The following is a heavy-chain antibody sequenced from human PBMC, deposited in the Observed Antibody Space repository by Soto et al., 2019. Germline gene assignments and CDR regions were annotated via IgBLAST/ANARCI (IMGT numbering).Heavy chain of an antibody. CDR3: ARDGYTSDLYYWFDP. D-gene: IGHD6-19*01. Sequence: ASVKVSCKASGYKFTSYAIHLVRQAPGQGLEWMGWINIGNGNTKYSQKLQGRVVITKNMLYLQMNSLRAEDTAVYYCARDGYTSDLYYWFDPWGQGTLVTVSS. J-gene: IGHJ5*02. V-gene: IGHV1-3*04. CDR2: INIGNGNT. CDR1: GYKFTSYA.